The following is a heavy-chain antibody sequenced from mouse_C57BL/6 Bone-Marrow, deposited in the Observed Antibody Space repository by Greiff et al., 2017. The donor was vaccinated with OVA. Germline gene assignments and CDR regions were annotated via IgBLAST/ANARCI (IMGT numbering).Heavy chain of an antibody. J-gene: IGHJ2*01. D-gene: IGHD2-1*01. CDR1: GFNIKDDY. V-gene: IGHV14-4*01. CDR3: YGTPYFDY. Sequence: EVQLQQSGAELVRPGASVKLSCTASGFNIKDDYMHWVKQRPEQGLEWIGWIDPENGDTEYASKFQGKATITADTSSNTAYLQLSSLTSEDTAVYYCYGTPYFDYWGQGTTLTVSS. CDR2: IDPENGDT.